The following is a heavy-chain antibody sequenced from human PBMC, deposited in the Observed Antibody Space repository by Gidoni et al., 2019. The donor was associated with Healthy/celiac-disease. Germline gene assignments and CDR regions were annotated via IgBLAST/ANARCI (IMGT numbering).Heavy chain of an antibody. J-gene: IGHJ4*02. CDR1: GFPFRSYS. CDR2: ISSSSSTI. V-gene: IGHV3-48*02. Sequence: EVQLVESGGGLVQPGGSLRLSCQASGFPFRSYSMNWVRQAPGKGLEWVSYISSSSSTIYYADSVKGRFTISRDNDKNSLYLQMNSLRDEDTAVYYCATDIVVVPAATGGPYWGQGTLVTVSS. D-gene: IGHD2-2*01. CDR3: ATDIVVVPAATGGPY.